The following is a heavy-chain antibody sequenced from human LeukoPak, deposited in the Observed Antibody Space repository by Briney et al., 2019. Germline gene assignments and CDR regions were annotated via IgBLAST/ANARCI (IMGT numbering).Heavy chain of an antibody. CDR1: GGSISSYY. D-gene: IGHD6-13*01. Sequence: SSETLSLTCTVSGGSISSYYWSWIRQPPGKGLEWIGYIYYSGSTNYNPSLKSRVTISVDTSKNQFSLKLSSVTAADTAVYYCAVAAAGTLFHPWGQGTLVTVSS. V-gene: IGHV4-59*01. CDR3: AVAAAGTLFHP. CDR2: IYYSGST. J-gene: IGHJ5*02.